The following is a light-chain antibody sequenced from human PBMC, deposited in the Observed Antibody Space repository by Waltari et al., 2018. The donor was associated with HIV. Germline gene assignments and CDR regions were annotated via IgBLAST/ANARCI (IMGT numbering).Light chain of an antibody. CDR1: QGIRNS. Sequence: DIQLTQSPSFLSASVGDRVTFTCRASQGIRNSLAWYQQRPGKAPNLLIYAASTLHSGVPSRFSGSGSGTDFTLTISILQPEDFATYYCLHFKTYPLSFGPVTKVDVK. CDR3: LHFKTYPLS. CDR2: AAS. J-gene: IGKJ3*01. V-gene: IGKV1-9*01.